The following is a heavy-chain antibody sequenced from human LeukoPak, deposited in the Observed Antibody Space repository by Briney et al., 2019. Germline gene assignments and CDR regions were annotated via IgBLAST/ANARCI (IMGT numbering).Heavy chain of an antibody. Sequence: GASVTVSCKASGYTLTELSMHWVRQAPGKGLEWMGGFDPEDGETIYAQKFQGRVTMTEDTSTDTAYMELSSLRSEDTAVYYCATTPGIAAAGFDYWGQGTLVTVSS. CDR1: GYTLTELS. J-gene: IGHJ4*02. D-gene: IGHD6-13*01. CDR2: FDPEDGET. V-gene: IGHV1-24*01. CDR3: ATTPGIAAAGFDY.